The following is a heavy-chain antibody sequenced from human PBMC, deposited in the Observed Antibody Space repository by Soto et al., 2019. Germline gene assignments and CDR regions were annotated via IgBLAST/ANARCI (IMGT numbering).Heavy chain of an antibody. Sequence: QITLKESGPTLVKPTQTLTLTCTFSGFSLSTSGVGVGWIRQPPGKALEWIALIYWDDDKRYSLSLRSRLTINKDTSKNQVVLTMTNMDPVDTATYYCIQSRCGGDCLQSYASHYYYGMDVWGQGTTVTVSS. CDR2: IYWDDDK. J-gene: IGHJ6*02. CDR1: GFSLSTSGVG. D-gene: IGHD2-21*02. CDR3: IQSRCGGDCLQSYASHYYYGMDV. V-gene: IGHV2-5*02.